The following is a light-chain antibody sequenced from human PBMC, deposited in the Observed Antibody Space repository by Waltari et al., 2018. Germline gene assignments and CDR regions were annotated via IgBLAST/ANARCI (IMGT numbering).Light chain of an antibody. Sequence: KKHPSKTPKLRMYEVSNRPSGVSKRFYGSKSGNTASLTISGLQAEDEADYYCSSYTSSTTLVFGGGTQLTVL. CDR2: EVS. V-gene: IGLV2-14*01. CDR3: SSYTSSTTLV. J-gene: IGLJ2*01.